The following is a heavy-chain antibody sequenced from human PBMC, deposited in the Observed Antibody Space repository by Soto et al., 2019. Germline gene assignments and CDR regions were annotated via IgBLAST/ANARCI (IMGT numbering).Heavy chain of an antibody. D-gene: IGHD3-22*01. Sequence: WWSLRLCCAAFGFTGSSNYMSWFRQAPGKGPEWVSVIYSGGDTYYADSVRGRFTVSRDNSKNTLYLQMNSLRAEDTAVYYCARGVGWLVNAFDLWGQGTKVTVSS. CDR1: GFTGSSNY. V-gene: IGHV3-53*01. CDR2: IYSGGDT. J-gene: IGHJ3*01. CDR3: ARGVGWLVNAFDL.